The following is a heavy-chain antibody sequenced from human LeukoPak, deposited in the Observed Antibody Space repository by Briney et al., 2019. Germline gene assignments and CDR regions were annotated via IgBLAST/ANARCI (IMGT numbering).Heavy chain of an antibody. Sequence: SETLSLTCTVSGDSITRDSFYWSWIRQPAGKGLEWIGRIYSSGSTNYNPSLESRVTVSVDTSKNQFSLKLTSVTTADTAVYYCARARIGYCRSNTCFGGFYFDQWGQGDLVTVSS. J-gene: IGHJ4*02. D-gene: IGHD2-2*01. V-gene: IGHV4-61*02. CDR2: IYSSGST. CDR1: GDSITRDSFY. CDR3: ARARIGYCRSNTCFGGFYFDQ.